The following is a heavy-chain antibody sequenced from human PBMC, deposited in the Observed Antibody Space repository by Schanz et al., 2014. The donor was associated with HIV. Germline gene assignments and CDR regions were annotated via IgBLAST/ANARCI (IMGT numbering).Heavy chain of an antibody. CDR2: IKEDGSEK. CDR1: GFTFSNYG. J-gene: IGHJ6*02. D-gene: IGHD3-22*01. Sequence: QVQLVESGGGVVQPGRSLKLSCAASGFTFSNYGMHWVRQAPGKGLEWVANIKEDGSEKYHADSVKGRFTISRDNSKNTVYLQAKSLRPEDTAVYYCAKDRNQYDSRYIGKGNYYYYYGMDVWGQGTTVTVSS. V-gene: IGHV3-30*18. CDR3: AKDRNQYDSRYIGKGNYYYYYGMDV.